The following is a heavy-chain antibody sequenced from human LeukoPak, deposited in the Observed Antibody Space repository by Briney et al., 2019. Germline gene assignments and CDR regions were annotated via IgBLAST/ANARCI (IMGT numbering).Heavy chain of an antibody. J-gene: IGHJ4*02. CDR3: AVNWNLDY. D-gene: IGHD1-1*01. V-gene: IGHV3-23*01. CDR2: ISYSGDDT. Sequence: PGGSLRLSCAASGFTFSNYAMSWVRQAPGKGLEWVSSISYSGDDTCYADSVKGRFTISRDKSKNTLYLQMSSLRAEDTALYYCAVNWNLDYWGQGTLVTVSS. CDR1: GFTFSNYA.